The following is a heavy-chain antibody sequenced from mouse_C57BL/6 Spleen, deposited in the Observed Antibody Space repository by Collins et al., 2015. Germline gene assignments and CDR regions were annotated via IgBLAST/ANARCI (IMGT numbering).Heavy chain of an antibody. D-gene: IGHD1-1*01. Sequence: EVQLQQSGTVLARPGASVKMSCKTSGYTFTSYWMHWVKQRPGQGLEWIGAIYPGNSDTSYNQKFKGKAKLTAVTSASTAYMELSSLTNEDSAVYYCTRWDYYGSSSAMDYWGQGTSVTVSS. CDR2: IYPGNSDT. CDR1: GYTFTSYW. J-gene: IGHJ4*01. CDR3: TRWDYYGSSSAMDY. V-gene: IGHV1-5*01.